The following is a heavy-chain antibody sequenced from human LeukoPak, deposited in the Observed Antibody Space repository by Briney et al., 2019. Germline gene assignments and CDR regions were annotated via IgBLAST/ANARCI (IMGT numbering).Heavy chain of an antibody. Sequence: SETLSLTCTVSGGSISSGGYYWSWIRQHPGKGLEWIGYIYYSGSTYYNPSLKSRVTISVDTSKNQFSLKLSSVTAADTAVYYCARTPHTYYYDSSGYPNWFDPWGQGTLVTVSS. CDR2: IYYSGST. CDR3: ARTPHTYYYDSSGYPNWFDP. V-gene: IGHV4-31*03. J-gene: IGHJ5*02. CDR1: GGSISSGGYY. D-gene: IGHD3-22*01.